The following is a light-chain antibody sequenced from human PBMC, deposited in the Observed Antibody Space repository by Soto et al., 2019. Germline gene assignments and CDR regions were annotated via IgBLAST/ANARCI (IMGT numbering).Light chain of an antibody. J-gene: IGLJ1*01. CDR3: ISYTGSSTSYV. CDR2: EVS. Sequence: QSALTQPASVSGSPGQSITISCSGTSSDVGSYDHVAWYQQFPGKTPKLMIYEVSNRPSGVSSRFSGSKSGNTASLTISVLQAEDEADYYCISYTGSSTSYVFGSGTKLTVL. CDR1: SSDVGSYDH. V-gene: IGLV2-14*01.